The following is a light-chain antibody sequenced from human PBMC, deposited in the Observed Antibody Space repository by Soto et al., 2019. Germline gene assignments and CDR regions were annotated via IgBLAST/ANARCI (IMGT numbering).Light chain of an antibody. Sequence: MTQSPATLSVSPGERVTITCRASQSISSYLNWYQQKPGKAPKLLIYAASSLQSGVPSRFSGSGSGTDFTLTISSLHPEDFATYYCQQSYSTPRTFGQGTKVDIK. CDR2: AAS. V-gene: IGKV1-39*01. CDR3: QQSYSTPRT. CDR1: QSISSY. J-gene: IGKJ1*01.